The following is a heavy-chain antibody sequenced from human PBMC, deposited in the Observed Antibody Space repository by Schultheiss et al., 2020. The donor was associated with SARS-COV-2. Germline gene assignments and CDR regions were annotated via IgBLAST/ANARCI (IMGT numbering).Heavy chain of an antibody. Sequence: SETLSLTCTVSGGSISSYYWSWIRQPPGKGLEWIGYIYYSGSTNYNPSLKSRVTISVDTSKNQFSLKLSSVTAADTAVYYCARAAYYYDSSGNAFDIWGQGTMVTVSS. V-gene: IGHV4-59*01. D-gene: IGHD3-22*01. CDR3: ARAAYYYDSSGNAFDI. J-gene: IGHJ3*02. CDR2: IYYSGST. CDR1: GGSISSYY.